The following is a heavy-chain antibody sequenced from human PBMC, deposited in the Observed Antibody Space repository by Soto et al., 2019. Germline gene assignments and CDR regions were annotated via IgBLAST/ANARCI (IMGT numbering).Heavy chain of an antibody. V-gene: IGHV4-34*01. Sequence: SETLSLTCAVYGGSFSGYYWSWIRQPPGKGLEWIGEINHSGSTNYNPSLKSRVTISVDTSKNQFSLKLSSVTAADTAVYYCARGQSGYFGTGMNYWGQGTLVTVSS. CDR1: GGSFSGYY. J-gene: IGHJ4*02. CDR2: INHSGST. D-gene: IGHD5-12*01. CDR3: ARGQSGYFGTGMNY.